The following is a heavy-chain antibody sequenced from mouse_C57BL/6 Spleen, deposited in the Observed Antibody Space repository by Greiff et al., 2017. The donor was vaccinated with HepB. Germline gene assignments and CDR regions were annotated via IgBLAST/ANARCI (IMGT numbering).Heavy chain of an antibody. CDR3: ARDYGSSYWVAD. CDR1: GFSLTSYG. CDR2: IWSGGST. D-gene: IGHD1-1*01. Sequence: VKVVESGPGLVQPSQSLSITCTVSGFSLTSYGVHWVRQSPGKGLEWLGVIWSGGSTDYNAAFISRLSISKDNSKSQVFFKMNSLQADDTAIYYCARDYGSSYWVADWGQGTLVTVAA. J-gene: IGHJ3*01. V-gene: IGHV2-2*01.